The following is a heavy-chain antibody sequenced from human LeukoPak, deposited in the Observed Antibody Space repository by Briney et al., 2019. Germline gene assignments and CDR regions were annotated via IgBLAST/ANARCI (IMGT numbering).Heavy chain of an antibody. CDR2: IYWNDDK. Sequence: SGPTLVNPTQTLTLTCTFSGFSLSTRGVGVGWIRQPPGKALEWLALIYWNDDKRYSPSLKSRLTITKDTSKNQVVLTMTNMDPVDTATYYCGADSSGYSFLYWGQGTRVTVSS. CDR1: GFSLSTRGVG. V-gene: IGHV2-5*01. D-gene: IGHD3-22*01. CDR3: GADSSGYSFLY. J-gene: IGHJ4*02.